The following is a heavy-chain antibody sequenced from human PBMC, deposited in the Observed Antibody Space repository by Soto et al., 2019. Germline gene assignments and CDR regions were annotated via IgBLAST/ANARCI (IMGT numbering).Heavy chain of an antibody. J-gene: IGHJ4*02. V-gene: IGHV4-34*01. D-gene: IGHD3-10*01. CDR2: INHSGSA. CDR3: AIGLFSGDACSGGWYYVDS. CDR1: GGSFSDYS. Sequence: SETLSLTCAVYGGSFSDYSWTWIRQPPGKALEWIGQINHSGSANYNPSLRSRVIISIGTPKNQFSLELTSVTAADTAVYYCAIGLFSGDACSGGWYYVDSWCPGTLVTV.